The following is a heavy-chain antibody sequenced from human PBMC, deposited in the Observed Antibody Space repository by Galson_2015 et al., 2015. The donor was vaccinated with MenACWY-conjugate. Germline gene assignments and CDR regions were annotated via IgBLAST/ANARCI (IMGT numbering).Heavy chain of an antibody. Sequence: QSGAEVKKPGESLRISCKGSGYNFSNYWITWVRQMPGKGLEWMGRIDPSDSYTSYSPSFQGHVTISVDKSISTAYLQWSSLKASDTAMYYCARHKGIGDKVNWLDPWGQGTLVTVSS. CDR2: IDPSDSYT. CDR3: ARHKGIGDKVNWLDP. J-gene: IGHJ5*02. D-gene: IGHD2-15*01. V-gene: IGHV5-10-1*01. CDR1: GYNFSNYW.